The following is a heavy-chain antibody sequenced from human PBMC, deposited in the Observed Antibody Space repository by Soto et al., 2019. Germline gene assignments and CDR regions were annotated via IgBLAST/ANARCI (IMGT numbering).Heavy chain of an antibody. CDR1: GFTVSNAW. Sequence: EVPLVESGGGLVKPGGSLRLSCAASGFTVSNAWMSWVRQAPGTGLEWVGRITSKTDGGTTDYAAPVKGRFTISRDDSKNTLYLQMNSLKTEDTAVYYCTTLLGYCSGGSCYSLDYGGQGTLVTVSS. D-gene: IGHD2-15*01. J-gene: IGHJ4*02. V-gene: IGHV3-15*01. CDR3: TTLLGYCSGGSCYSLDY. CDR2: ITSKTDGGTT.